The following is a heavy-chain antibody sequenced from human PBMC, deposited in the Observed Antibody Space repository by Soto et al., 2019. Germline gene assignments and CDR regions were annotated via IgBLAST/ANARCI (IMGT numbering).Heavy chain of an antibody. V-gene: IGHV4-30-4*01. J-gene: IGHJ4*02. CDR3: VGTGTTDDY. D-gene: IGHD4-17*01. CDR2: IYNSGGS. Sequence: SGTLSLTCSVSGASVRSGDYYWSCIRQAPGKGLEWIGYIYNSGGSYYNPSLKGRLTISIDTSKNQFSLKLNSVTAADTAIYYCVGTGTTDDYWGRGTLVTVSS. CDR1: GASVRSGDYY.